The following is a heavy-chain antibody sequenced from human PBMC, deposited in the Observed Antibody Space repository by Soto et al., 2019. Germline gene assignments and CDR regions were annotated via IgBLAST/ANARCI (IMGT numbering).Heavy chain of an antibody. CDR2: IYYSGST. J-gene: IGHJ3*02. CDR3: ARARVGTTFYAFDM. V-gene: IGHV4-59*01. D-gene: IGHD1-26*01. CDR1: GGSISSYY. Sequence: ASETLSLTCTVSGGSISSYYWSWIRQPPGKGLEWIGYIYYSGSTNYNPSLKSRVTISVDTSKNQFSLKLSSVTAADTAVYYCARARVGTTFYAFDMWGQGTMVNVS.